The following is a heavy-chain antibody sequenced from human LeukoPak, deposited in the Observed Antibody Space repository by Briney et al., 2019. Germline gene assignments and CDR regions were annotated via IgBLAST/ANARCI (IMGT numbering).Heavy chain of an antibody. CDR1: GGSISTYF. Sequence: PSETLSLTCTVSGGSISTYFWTWIRQPPVKGLEWIGYIDYSAYTKYNPSLKSRVTITVDTSENQFSLILSSLTAADTAVFYCARGVALGRSDYQIDYWGPGTLVTVSS. J-gene: IGHJ4*02. CDR2: IDYSAYT. V-gene: IGHV4-59*01. CDR3: ARGVALGRSDYQIDY. D-gene: IGHD3-16*01.